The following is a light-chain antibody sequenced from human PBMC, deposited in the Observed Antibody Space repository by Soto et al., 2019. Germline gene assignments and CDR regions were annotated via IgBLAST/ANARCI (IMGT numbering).Light chain of an antibody. J-gene: IGKJ2*01. CDR1: QSLLKSGGYNY. CDR2: MGA. V-gene: IGKV2-28*01. CDR3: MQSLQPLYT. Sequence: EIVMTQSPLSLSVTPGEAASISCRSNQSLLKSGGYNYLDWYLQKPGQSPQVVIYMGAGRAPGVPDRFSGRGSGTSFTLEISRVEAEDVGIYYCMQSLQPLYTFGQGTKLEIK.